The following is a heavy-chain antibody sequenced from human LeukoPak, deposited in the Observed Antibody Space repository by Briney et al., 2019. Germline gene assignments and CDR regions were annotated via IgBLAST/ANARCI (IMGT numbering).Heavy chain of an antibody. D-gene: IGHD2-15*01. CDR3: AKDRGYCSGVNCYRFDY. J-gene: IGHJ4*02. V-gene: IGHV3-23*01. CDR1: GFTFSNYA. Sequence: PGGSLRLSCAASGFTFSNYAMSWVRQAPGKGLEWVSAISGSGGSTYFADSVKGRLTISRDNSNNTLYLQMNSLRAEDTAVYYCAKDRGYCSGVNCYRFDYWGQGTLVTVSS. CDR2: ISGSGGST.